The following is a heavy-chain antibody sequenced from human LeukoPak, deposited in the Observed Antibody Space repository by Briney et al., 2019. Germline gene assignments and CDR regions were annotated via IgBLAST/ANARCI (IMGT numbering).Heavy chain of an antibody. V-gene: IGHV3-48*04. D-gene: IGHD6-19*01. CDR1: GFTFSSHS. Sequence: SGGSLRLSCAASGFTFSSHSMNWVRQAPGKGLEWVSYISSDSSTIYYADSVKGRFTISRDNAKNSLYLQMNSLRAEDTAVYYCARDLVNPTDSSGWYSGDYWGQGTLVTVSS. J-gene: IGHJ4*02. CDR3: ARDLVNPTDSSGWYSGDY. CDR2: ISSDSSTI.